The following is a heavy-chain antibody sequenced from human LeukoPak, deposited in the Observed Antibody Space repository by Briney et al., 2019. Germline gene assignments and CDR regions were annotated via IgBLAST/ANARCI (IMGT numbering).Heavy chain of an antibody. Sequence: SQTLSLTCAISGDIVSSNSAAWHWIRQSPSRGLEWLGRTYYRSKWYNDYAVSVKSRITINPDTSKNQFSLQLNSVTPEDTAVYYCARVKDGYNSGFDYWGQGTLVTVSS. J-gene: IGHJ4*02. CDR2: TYYRSKWYN. D-gene: IGHD5-24*01. CDR1: GDIVSSNSAA. CDR3: ARVKDGYNSGFDY. V-gene: IGHV6-1*01.